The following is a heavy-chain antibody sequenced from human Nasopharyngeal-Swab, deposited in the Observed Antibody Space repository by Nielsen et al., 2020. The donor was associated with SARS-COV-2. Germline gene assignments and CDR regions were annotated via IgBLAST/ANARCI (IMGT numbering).Heavy chain of an antibody. J-gene: IGHJ4*02. Sequence: ETLSLTCTVSGGSISSYYWSWIRQPPGKGLEWIGYIYYSGSTNYNPSLKSRVTISVDTSKNQFSLKLSSVTAADTAVYYCARIGCSSTSCYSFDYWGQGTLVTVSS. CDR2: IYYSGST. V-gene: IGHV4-59*01. CDR3: ARIGCSSTSCYSFDY. D-gene: IGHD2-2*01. CDR1: GGSISSYY.